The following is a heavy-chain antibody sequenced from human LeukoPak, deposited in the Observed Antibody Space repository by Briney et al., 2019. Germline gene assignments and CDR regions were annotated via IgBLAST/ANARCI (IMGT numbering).Heavy chain of an antibody. Sequence: SETLSLTCAVYGGSFSGYYLSWIRQPPGKGLEWIGEINHSGSTNYNPSLKSRVTISVDTSKNQFSLKLSSVTAADTAVYYCARGSLRWLQLNWGQGTLVTVSS. V-gene: IGHV4-34*01. CDR1: GGSFSGYY. J-gene: IGHJ4*02. D-gene: IGHD5-24*01. CDR3: ARGSLRWLQLN. CDR2: INHSGST.